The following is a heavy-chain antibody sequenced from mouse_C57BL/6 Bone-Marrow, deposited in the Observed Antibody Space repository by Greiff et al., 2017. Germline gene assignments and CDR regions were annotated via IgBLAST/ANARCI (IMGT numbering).Heavy chain of an antibody. CDR1: GFTFSDYY. CDR2: INYDGSST. V-gene: IGHV5-16*01. Sequence: EVMLVESEGGLVQPGSSMKLSCTASGFTFSDYYMAWVSQVPEKGLEWVANINYDGSSTYYLDSLKSRFIISRDNAKNILYLQMSSLKSEDTATYYCARVNCYYPPYWYFDVWGTGTTVTVSS. J-gene: IGHJ1*03. CDR3: ARVNCYYPPYWYFDV. D-gene: IGHD2-3*01.